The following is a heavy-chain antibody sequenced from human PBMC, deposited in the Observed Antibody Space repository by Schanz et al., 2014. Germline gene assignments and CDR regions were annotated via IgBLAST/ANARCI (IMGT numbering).Heavy chain of an antibody. V-gene: IGHV1-18*01. Sequence: QVQLVQSGGEVKTPGASVKVSCKASGYTFTRSGISWVRQAPGQGLEWMGWIGGSDGHTNFAQKFQGRVTMTTDTSTSTVYMELRSLTSDDSAVYYCARDNLVSSSWYNYYGMDVWGQGTTVTVSS. CDR1: GYTFTRSG. CDR3: ARDNLVSSSWYNYYGMDV. D-gene: IGHD6-13*01. J-gene: IGHJ6*02. CDR2: IGGSDGHT.